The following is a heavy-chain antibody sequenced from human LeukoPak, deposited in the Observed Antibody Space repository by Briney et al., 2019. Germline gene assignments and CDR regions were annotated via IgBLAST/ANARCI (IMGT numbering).Heavy chain of an antibody. Sequence: ASVKISCKVSGYTFTDYYMHWVQQAPGKGLEWMGLVDPEDGETIYAEKFQGRVTITADTSTDTAYMELSSLRSEDTAVYYCATANCSSTSCYGYYYYYYMGVWGKGTTVTVSS. J-gene: IGHJ6*03. V-gene: IGHV1-69-2*01. CDR3: ATANCSSTSCYGYYYYYYMGV. CDR2: VDPEDGET. D-gene: IGHD2-2*01. CDR1: GYTFTDYY.